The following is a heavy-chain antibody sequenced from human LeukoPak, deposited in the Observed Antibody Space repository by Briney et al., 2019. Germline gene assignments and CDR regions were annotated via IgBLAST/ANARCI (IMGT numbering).Heavy chain of an antibody. D-gene: IGHD2-2*02. Sequence: ASVKVSCKASGYTFTSYGISWVRRAPGQGLEWMGWISAYNGNTNYAQKLQGRVTMTTDTSTSTAYMELRSLRSEDTAVYYCARGYRSGWNNWFDPWGQGTLVTVSS. J-gene: IGHJ5*02. CDR1: GYTFTSYG. CDR3: ARGYRSGWNNWFDP. CDR2: ISAYNGNT. V-gene: IGHV1-18*01.